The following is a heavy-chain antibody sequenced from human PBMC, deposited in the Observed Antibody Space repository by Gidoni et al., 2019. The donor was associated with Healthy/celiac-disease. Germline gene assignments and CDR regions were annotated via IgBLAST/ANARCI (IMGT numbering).Heavy chain of an antibody. CDR2: ISSSSSYI. D-gene: IGHD7-27*01. CDR3: AANWGSADY. J-gene: IGHJ4*02. V-gene: IGHV3-21*01. Sequence: EVQLVESGGGLVKPGGSLRLSCAASGFTFSSSSMNWVRQAPGKGLEWVSSISSSSSYIYYADSVKGRFTISRDNAKNSLYLQMNSLRAEDTAVYYCAANWGSADYWGQGTLVTVSS. CDR1: GFTFSSSS.